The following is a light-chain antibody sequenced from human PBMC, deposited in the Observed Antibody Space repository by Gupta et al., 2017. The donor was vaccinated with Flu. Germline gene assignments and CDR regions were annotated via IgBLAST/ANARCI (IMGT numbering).Light chain of an antibody. J-gene: IGLJ3*02. CDR1: NIGGTS. CDR3: QVWESISDHRV. V-gene: IGLV3-21*02. CDR2: DSS. Sequence: SYVLTQPPSVSVATGQTASITCGGNNIGGTSVYWYQQKPGHSPLLVVYDSSDRPSGIPKRFSGSSSGNTASLTIGRVEAEDEADYYCQVWESISDHRVFGGGTRLTVL.